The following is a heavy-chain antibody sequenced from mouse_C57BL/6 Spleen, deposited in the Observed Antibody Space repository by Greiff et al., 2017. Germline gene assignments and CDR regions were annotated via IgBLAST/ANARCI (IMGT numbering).Heavy chain of an antibody. CDR3: ATTVGLDY. CDR1: GFTFSSYT. J-gene: IGHJ2*01. Sequence: DVQLVESGGGLVKPGGSLKLSCAASGFTFSSYTMSWVRQTPEKRLEWVATISGGGGNTYYPDSVKGRFTISRDNAKNTLYLQMSSLRSEDTALYYCATTVGLDYWGQGTTLTVSS. V-gene: IGHV5-9*01. D-gene: IGHD1-1*01. CDR2: ISGGGGNT.